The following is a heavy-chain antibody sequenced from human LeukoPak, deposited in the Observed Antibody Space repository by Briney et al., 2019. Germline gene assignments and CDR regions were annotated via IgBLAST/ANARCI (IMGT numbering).Heavy chain of an antibody. Sequence: GASVKVSCKASGYTFTSYHMHWVRQAPGQGLEWMGLINPSGGTTNYAQKFQGRVTMTEDTSTDTAYMELSSLRSEDTAVYYCATVLFDAFDIWGQGTMVAVSS. CDR2: INPSGGTT. D-gene: IGHD2-8*01. CDR1: GYTFTSYH. CDR3: ATVLFDAFDI. J-gene: IGHJ3*02. V-gene: IGHV1-46*01.